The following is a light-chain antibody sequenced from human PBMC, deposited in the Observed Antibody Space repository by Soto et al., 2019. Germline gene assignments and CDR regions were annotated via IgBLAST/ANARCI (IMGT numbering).Light chain of an antibody. CDR1: QSLLHSNGHNF. CDR3: MQPLQSWT. CDR2: LGS. J-gene: IGKJ1*01. Sequence: DILMTQSPLSLPFTPGEPSSISCGSSQSLLHSNGHNFLDWYVQKPGQSPQLLIYLGSDRASGVPDRFSGSGSGTDFTLKISRVEAEDVGVYYCMQPLQSWTFGQGTKVDI. V-gene: IGKV2-28*01.